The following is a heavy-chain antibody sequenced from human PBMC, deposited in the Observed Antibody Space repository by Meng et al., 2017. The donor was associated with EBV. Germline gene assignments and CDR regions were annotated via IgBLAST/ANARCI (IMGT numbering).Heavy chain of an antibody. CDR1: GFSLSTRGVG. D-gene: IGHD6-6*01. CDR3: ARIIAARPFDY. Sequence: QNTLKESAPTLVKPTQTLTLTCTFSGFSLSTRGVGVGWIRQPPGKALEWLALIYWDDDKRYSPSLKSRLTITKDTSKNQVVLTMTNMDPVDAATYYCARIIAARPFDYWGQGTLVTVSS. J-gene: IGHJ4*02. CDR2: IYWDDDK. V-gene: IGHV2-5*02.